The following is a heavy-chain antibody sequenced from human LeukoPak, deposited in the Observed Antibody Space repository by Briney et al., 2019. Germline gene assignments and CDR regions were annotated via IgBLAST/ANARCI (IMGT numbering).Heavy chain of an antibody. V-gene: IGHV1-2*02. CDR3: ARAKSCDY. CDR1: GYTFTSCY. Sequence: ASVKVSCKAAGYTFTSCYMQWVRQAPGQGLEWMGITNPSGGNTNYAQKFQGRVTMTRDTSISTAYMELSGLTSDDTAVYYCARAKSCDYWGQGTLVTVSS. J-gene: IGHJ4*02. CDR2: TNPSGGNT.